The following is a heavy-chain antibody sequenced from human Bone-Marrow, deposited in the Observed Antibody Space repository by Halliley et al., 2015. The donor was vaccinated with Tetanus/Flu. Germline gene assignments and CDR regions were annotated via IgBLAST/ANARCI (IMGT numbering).Heavy chain of an antibody. Sequence: LGGIGEINHRGSPNYNPSLKSRVPISVDTSKTQFPLKLSFVTAADTAVYYCAKTTYATRLIDYWGQGTLVTVSS. CDR2: INHRGSP. J-gene: IGHJ4*02. D-gene: IGHD1-1*01. V-gene: IGHV4-34*01. CDR3: AKTTYATRLIDY.